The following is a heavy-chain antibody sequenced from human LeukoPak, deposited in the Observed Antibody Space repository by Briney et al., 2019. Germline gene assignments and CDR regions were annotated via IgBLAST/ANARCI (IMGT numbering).Heavy chain of an antibody. Sequence: GGSLRLSCAASGFTFSSYAMSWVRQAPGKGLEWALAISGSGGSTYYADSVKGRFTISRDNSKNTLYLQMNSLRAEDTAVYYCAKGDYGDYGMDVWGQGTTVTVSS. J-gene: IGHJ6*02. CDR3: AKGDYGDYGMDV. CDR1: GFTFSSYA. D-gene: IGHD4-17*01. V-gene: IGHV3-23*01. CDR2: ISGSGGST.